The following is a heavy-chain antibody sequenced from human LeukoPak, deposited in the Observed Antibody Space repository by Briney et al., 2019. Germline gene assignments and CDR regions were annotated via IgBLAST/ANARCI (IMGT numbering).Heavy chain of an antibody. CDR3: ARLVSSYYYYYGMDV. Sequence: SETLSLTCTVSGGSISSYYWSWIRQPPGKGLEWIGYIYYSGSTNYNPSLKSRVTISVYTSKNQFSLKLSSVTAADTAVYYWARLVSSYYYYYGMDVWGQGTTVTVSS. V-gene: IGHV4-59*08. J-gene: IGHJ6*02. CDR2: IYYSGST. D-gene: IGHD1-26*01. CDR1: GGSISSYY.